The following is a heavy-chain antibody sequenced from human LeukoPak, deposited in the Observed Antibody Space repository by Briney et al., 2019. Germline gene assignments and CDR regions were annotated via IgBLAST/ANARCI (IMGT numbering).Heavy chain of an antibody. V-gene: IGHV3-23*01. Sequence: GGSLRLSCAASGFTFSSFAMALVRQAPGRGLDWVSGVHAGGSAINYPDSVKGRFTISRDNSKNTLYLQMNSLRVEDTAVYYCAKDLTFGDGKWEFHAWGQGTLVTVSS. J-gene: IGHJ5*02. CDR1: GFTFSSFA. D-gene: IGHD2-21*02. CDR3: AKDLTFGDGKWEFHA. CDR2: VHAGGSAI.